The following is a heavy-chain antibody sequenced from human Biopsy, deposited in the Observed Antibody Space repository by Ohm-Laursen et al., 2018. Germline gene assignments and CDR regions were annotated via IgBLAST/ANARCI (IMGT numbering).Heavy chain of an antibody. V-gene: IGHV2-5*01. Sequence: TQTLTLTCTFSGFSLSTSLEGVGWIRQPPGKALEWLAIIYWNNDRRYNPSLRSRLTITNDTSKNQVVLTLINMDPMDTATYYCAHAIYFNSSAYYFDSWGQGTLVTVSS. CDR1: GFSLSTSLEG. CDR2: IYWNNDR. CDR3: AHAIYFNSSAYYFDS. D-gene: IGHD2/OR15-2a*01. J-gene: IGHJ4*02.